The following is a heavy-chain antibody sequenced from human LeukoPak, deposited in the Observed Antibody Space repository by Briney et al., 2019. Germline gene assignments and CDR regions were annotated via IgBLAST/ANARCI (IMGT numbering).Heavy chain of an antibody. V-gene: IGHV3-33*06. CDR1: GFTFSSYG. CDR3: AKDPYGGKNGFDY. CDR2: IWYDGSNK. J-gene: IGHJ4*02. Sequence: PGGSLRLSCASSGFTFSSYGMHWVRQAPGKGLEWVAVIWYDGSNKYYADSVKGRFTISRDNSKNTLYLQMNSLRAEDTAVYYCAKDPYGGKNGFDYWGQGTLVTVSS. D-gene: IGHD4-23*01.